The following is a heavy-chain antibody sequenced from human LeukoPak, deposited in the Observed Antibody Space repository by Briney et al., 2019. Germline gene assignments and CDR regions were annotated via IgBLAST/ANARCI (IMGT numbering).Heavy chain of an antibody. V-gene: IGHV1-46*01. CDR2: INPSGGST. CDR3: ARDRRRAAEYDY. J-gene: IGHJ4*02. D-gene: IGHD6-13*01. CDR1: GYTFTSYY. Sequence: ASVKVSCKASGYTFTSYYMHWVRQAPGQGLEWMGIINPSGGSTSNAQKFQGRVTMTRDTSTSTVYMELSSLRSEDTAVYYCARDRRRAAEYDYWGQGTLVTVSS.